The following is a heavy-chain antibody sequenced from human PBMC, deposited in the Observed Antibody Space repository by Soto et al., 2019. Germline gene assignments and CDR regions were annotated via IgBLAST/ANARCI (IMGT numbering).Heavy chain of an antibody. CDR2: IYYDGSKE. V-gene: IGHV3-33*01. CDR1: GFPFSSYG. Sequence: ESGGGVVQPGRSLRLSCAASGFPFSSYGMHWVRQAPGKGLEWLALIYYDGSKEYYAESVRGRFTISRDNSKNTLYLQMNSLRADDTAVYFCARVGGTVTSDYWGQGTLVTVSS. J-gene: IGHJ4*02. CDR3: ARVGGTVTSDY. D-gene: IGHD4-17*01.